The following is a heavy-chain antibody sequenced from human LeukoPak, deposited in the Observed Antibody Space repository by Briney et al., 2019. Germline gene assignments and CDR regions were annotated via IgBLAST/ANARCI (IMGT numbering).Heavy chain of an antibody. Sequence: GGSLRLSCAASGFTFSRYAMSWVRQAPGKGLEWVSAISGSGGSTFYADSVKGLFTISRDNSKNTLYLQMNSLRAEDTAVYYCAKEREWGIQLSYYYMDVWGKGTTVTVSS. D-gene: IGHD5-18*01. J-gene: IGHJ6*03. CDR2: ISGSGGST. CDR1: GFTFSRYA. CDR3: AKEREWGIQLSYYYMDV. V-gene: IGHV3-23*01.